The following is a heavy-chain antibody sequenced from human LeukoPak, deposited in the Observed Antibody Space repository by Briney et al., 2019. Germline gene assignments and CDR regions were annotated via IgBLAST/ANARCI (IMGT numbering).Heavy chain of an antibody. Sequence: GGSLRLSCAAPGFTFTSHWISWVRQVPGRGLEWVGNTNQDGSEKNYVDSVKGRFTISRDNTKNTLYLQMNSLRAEDTAVYSCARDVGRGWFDYWGQGTLVTVSS. V-gene: IGHV3-7*01. J-gene: IGHJ4*02. D-gene: IGHD6-19*01. CDR1: GFTFTSHW. CDR2: TNQDGSEK. CDR3: ARDVGRGWFDY.